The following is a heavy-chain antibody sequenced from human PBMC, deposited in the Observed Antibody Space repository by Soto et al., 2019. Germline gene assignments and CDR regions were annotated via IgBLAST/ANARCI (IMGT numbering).Heavy chain of an antibody. V-gene: IGHV3-30-3*01. Sequence: QVQLVESGGGVVQPGRSLRLSCAASGFTFSSYAMHWVRQAPGKGLEWVAVISYDGSNKYYADSVKGRFTISRDNSKNTLYLQMNSLRGEDTAVYYCARDLAAAGREEHDYWGQGTLVTVSS. CDR2: ISYDGSNK. CDR3: ARDLAAAGREEHDY. J-gene: IGHJ4*02. D-gene: IGHD6-13*01. CDR1: GFTFSSYA.